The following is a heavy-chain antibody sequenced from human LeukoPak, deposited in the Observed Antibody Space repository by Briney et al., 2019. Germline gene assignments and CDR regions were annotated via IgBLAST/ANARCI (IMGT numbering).Heavy chain of an antibody. D-gene: IGHD6-19*01. CDR1: GGSISSGGYS. CDR3: ARGGIAVAGPHFDY. Sequence: SQTLSLTCAVSGGSISSGGYSWSWIRQPPGKGLEWIGYIYHSGSTYYNPSLKSRVTISVDRSKNQFSLKLSSVTAADTAVYYCARGGIAVAGPHFDYWGQGTLVTVSS. V-gene: IGHV4-30-2*01. J-gene: IGHJ4*02. CDR2: IYHSGST.